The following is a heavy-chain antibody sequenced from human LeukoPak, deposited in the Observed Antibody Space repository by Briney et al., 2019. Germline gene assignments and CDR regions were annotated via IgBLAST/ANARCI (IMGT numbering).Heavy chain of an antibody. J-gene: IGHJ4*02. CDR3: AKGKKQWLDHLLSDY. CDR2: ISWNSGSI. Sequence: HPGGSLRLSCAASGFTFDDYAMHWVRQAPGKGLEWVSGISWNSGSIGYADSVKGRFTISRDNAKNSLYLQMNSLRAEDMALYYCAKGKKQWLDHLLSDYWGQGTLVTVSS. CDR1: GFTFDDYA. D-gene: IGHD6-19*01. V-gene: IGHV3-9*03.